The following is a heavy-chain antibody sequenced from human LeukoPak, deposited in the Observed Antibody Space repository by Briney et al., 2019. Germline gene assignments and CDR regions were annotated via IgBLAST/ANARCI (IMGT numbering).Heavy chain of an antibody. J-gene: IGHJ4*02. CDR2: ISSSSSYT. D-gene: IGHD5-12*01. CDR3: ARDPVDVSITPIY. CDR1: GFTFSDSY. V-gene: IGHV3-11*05. Sequence: VKPGGSLRLSCAASGFTFSDSYMSWIRQAPGQGLEWVSDISSSSSYTNYADSVKGRFTISRDNAKNSLYLQMNSLRVEDTAVYYCARDPVDVSITPIYWGQGTLVTVSS.